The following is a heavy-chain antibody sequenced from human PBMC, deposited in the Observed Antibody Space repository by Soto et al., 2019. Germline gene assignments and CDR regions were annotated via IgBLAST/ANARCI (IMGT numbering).Heavy chain of an antibody. V-gene: IGHV4-59*01. CDR2: IYYSGST. Sequence: PSETLSLTCTVSGGSISSYYWIWIRQPPGKGLEWIGYIYYSGSTNYNPSLKSRVTISVDTSKNQFSLKLSSVTAADTAVYYCARVQGYCSSTSCRPPTGWFEPWGQGTLVTVSS. CDR1: GGSISSYY. D-gene: IGHD2-2*01. J-gene: IGHJ5*02. CDR3: ARVQGYCSSTSCRPPTGWFEP.